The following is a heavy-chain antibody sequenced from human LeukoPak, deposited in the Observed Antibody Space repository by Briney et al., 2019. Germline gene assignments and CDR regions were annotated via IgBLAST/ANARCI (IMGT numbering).Heavy chain of an antibody. V-gene: IGHV3-74*01. J-gene: IGHJ4*02. Sequence: GGSLRLSCAASGFTLSNYWMHWVRQAPGKGLVWVSRINSDGTSTSYADSVKGRFTISRDNAKNTLYLQMNSLRAEDTAVYYCARVSSTWPHYLDYWGQGTLVTVSS. CDR3: ARVSSTWPHYLDY. CDR2: INSDGTST. D-gene: IGHD6-13*01. CDR1: GFTLSNYW.